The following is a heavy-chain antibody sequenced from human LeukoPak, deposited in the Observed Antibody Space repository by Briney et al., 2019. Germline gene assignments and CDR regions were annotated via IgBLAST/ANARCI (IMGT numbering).Heavy chain of an antibody. Sequence: SETLSLTCTVSGASIRSGDYCWSWIRQPPGKGLEWIGYIYDSGSTYYNPSLKSRITISVDTSENRFSLKLSSVTATDTAVYYCARDCSGGSCYGAFDIWGQGTMVTVSS. CDR2: IYDSGST. V-gene: IGHV4-30-4*01. CDR3: ARDCSGGSCYGAFDI. CDR1: GASIRSGDYC. J-gene: IGHJ3*02. D-gene: IGHD2-15*01.